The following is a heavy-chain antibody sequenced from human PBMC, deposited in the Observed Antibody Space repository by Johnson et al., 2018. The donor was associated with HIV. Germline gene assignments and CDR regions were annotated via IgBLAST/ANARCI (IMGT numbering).Heavy chain of an antibody. J-gene: IGHJ3*02. V-gene: IGHV3-33*06. CDR2: IWYDGSDK. Sequence: VQLVESGGCVVQPGRSLRLSCAASGFTFSSYAMHWVRQAPGKGLEWVAVIWYDGSDKYYADSVKGRFTISRDNSRNTVYLQMNSLRVEDTAVYYCAKGCRWLLERTYAFDIWGQGTMVTVSS. D-gene: IGHD3-22*01. CDR1: GFTFSSYA. CDR3: AKGCRWLLERTYAFDI.